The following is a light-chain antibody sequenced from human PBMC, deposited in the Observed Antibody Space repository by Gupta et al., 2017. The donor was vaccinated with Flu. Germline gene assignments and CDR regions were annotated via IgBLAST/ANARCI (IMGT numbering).Light chain of an antibody. V-gene: IGKV3-20*01. Sequence: EIVLTQSPGTLSLSPGERATLSCRASLSVSSSYLAWYQQKPGQAPRLLIYGASSRATGIPDRFSGSGSGTDFTLTISRLEPEDFAVYYCQQYGSSPRSFTFGPGTKVDIK. CDR2: GAS. CDR1: LSVSSSY. J-gene: IGKJ3*01. CDR3: QQYGSSPRSFT.